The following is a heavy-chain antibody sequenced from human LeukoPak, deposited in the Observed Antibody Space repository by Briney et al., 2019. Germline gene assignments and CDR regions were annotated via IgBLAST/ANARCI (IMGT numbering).Heavy chain of an antibody. Sequence: SETLSLTCAVYGGSFSGYYWSWIRQPPGKRLEWIGEIYDSGSTNYKPSLKNRVTISEDTSKNQFSLKLSSVTAADTAVYYCARQVPGGYNLYYFNYWGQGTLVTVSS. CDR3: ARQVPGGYNLYYFNY. CDR1: GGSFSGYY. D-gene: IGHD5-24*01. V-gene: IGHV4-34*01. J-gene: IGHJ4*02. CDR2: IYDSGST.